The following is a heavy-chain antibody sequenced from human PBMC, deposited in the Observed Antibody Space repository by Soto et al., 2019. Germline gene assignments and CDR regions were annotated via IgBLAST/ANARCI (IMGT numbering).Heavy chain of an antibody. CDR3: ARAATVTTLLPILEYYFDY. CDR1: GYTFTSYG. V-gene: IGHV1-18*01. J-gene: IGHJ4*02. Sequence: ASVKVSCKASGYTFTSYGISWVRQAPGQGLEWMGWISAYNGNTNYAQKLQGRVTMTTDTSTSTAYMELRSLRSDDTAVYYCARAATVTTLLPILEYYFDYWGQGTLVTVSS. CDR2: ISAYNGNT. D-gene: IGHD4-17*01.